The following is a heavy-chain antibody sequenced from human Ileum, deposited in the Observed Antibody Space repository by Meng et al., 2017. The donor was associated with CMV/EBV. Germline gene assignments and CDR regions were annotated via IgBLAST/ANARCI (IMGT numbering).Heavy chain of an antibody. CDR1: GDSISSSSHH. D-gene: IGHD6-19*01. CDR3: ARVRVHSSGWRPFDY. CDR2: IYDSGST. Sequence: SETLSLTCTVSGDSISSSSHHWGWIRQPPGKGLEWIGNIYDSGSTFYNPSLKSRVSISKDTSKNQFSLRLDYVTAADTAVYDCARVRVHSSGWRPFDYWGRGTLVTVSS. J-gene: IGHJ4*02. V-gene: IGHV4-39*07.